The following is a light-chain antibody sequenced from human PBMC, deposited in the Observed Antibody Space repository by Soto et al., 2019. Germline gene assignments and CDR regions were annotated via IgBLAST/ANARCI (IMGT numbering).Light chain of an antibody. Sequence: DSQVTQPLPPCSPLVGARVPTGCRASRITKDLLACYQQKSGKAPKVLIYKASSLESGVPSRFSGSGSGTEFTLTISSLQTEDFATYYCQQYGANSPWTFGQGTKVEIK. CDR2: KAS. J-gene: IGKJ1*01. V-gene: IGKV1-5*03. CDR1: RITKDL. CDR3: QQYGANSPWT.